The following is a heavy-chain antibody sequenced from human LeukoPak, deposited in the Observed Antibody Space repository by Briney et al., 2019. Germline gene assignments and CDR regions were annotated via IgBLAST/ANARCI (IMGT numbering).Heavy chain of an antibody. Sequence: SETLSLTCAVYGGSFSGYYWSWIRQPPGKGLEWIGEINHSGSTNYNPSLKSRVTISVDTSKNQFSLKLSSVTAADTAVYYCARHRYSSGWYPYYFDHWGQGTLVTVSS. CDR2: INHSGST. J-gene: IGHJ4*02. CDR1: GGSFSGYY. D-gene: IGHD6-19*01. CDR3: ARHRYSSGWYPYYFDH. V-gene: IGHV4-34*01.